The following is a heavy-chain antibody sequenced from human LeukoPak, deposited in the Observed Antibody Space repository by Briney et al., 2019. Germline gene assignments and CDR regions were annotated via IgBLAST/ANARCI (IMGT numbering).Heavy chain of an antibody. CDR1: GFTFSSYA. J-gene: IGHJ4*02. Sequence: GGSLRLSCAASGFTFSSYAMSWVRQAPGKGLEWVSAISGSGGSTYYADSVKGRFTISRDNAKNSLYLQMNSLRAEDTAVYYCARAPYYGDYGYFDYWGQGTPVTVSS. CDR3: ARAPYYGDYGYFDY. D-gene: IGHD4-17*01. CDR2: ISGSGGST. V-gene: IGHV3-23*01.